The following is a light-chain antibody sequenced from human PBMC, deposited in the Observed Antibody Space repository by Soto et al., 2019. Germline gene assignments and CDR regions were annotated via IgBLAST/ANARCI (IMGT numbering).Light chain of an antibody. Sequence: DIQMTQSPSSLSASVGDRVTITCQASHDITSHLNWYQHKPGKAPKLLIYDASILEAWVPSRFSGSGSGTHFTFTISSLQPEDVATYYCQKCDYLPIFGPGTTVDFK. V-gene: IGKV1-33*01. CDR1: HDITSH. CDR2: DAS. CDR3: QKCDYLPI. J-gene: IGKJ3*01.